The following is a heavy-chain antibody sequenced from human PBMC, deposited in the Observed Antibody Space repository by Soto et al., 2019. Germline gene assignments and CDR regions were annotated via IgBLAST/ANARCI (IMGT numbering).Heavy chain of an antibody. Sequence: SQTLSLTCTVSGGSISSGGYYWSWIRQHPGKGLEWIGYISYSGSTYYNPSLKSRVTISVDTSKNQFSLKLSSVTAVDTAVYYCATGGGYSGYENWFDPWGQGTLVTVSS. CDR1: GGSISSGGYY. CDR3: ATGGGYSGYENWFDP. J-gene: IGHJ5*02. D-gene: IGHD5-12*01. V-gene: IGHV4-31*03. CDR2: ISYSGST.